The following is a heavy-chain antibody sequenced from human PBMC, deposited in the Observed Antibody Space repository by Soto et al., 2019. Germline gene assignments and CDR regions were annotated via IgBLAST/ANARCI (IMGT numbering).Heavy chain of an antibody. V-gene: IGHV4-39*01. D-gene: IGHD3-22*01. CDR3: ARRLYYDSSGFEGGGMDV. CDR1: GGSISSSSYY. Sequence: SETLSLTCTVSGGSISSSSYYWGWIRQPPGKGLEWIGSIYYSGSTYYNPSLKSRVTISVDTSKNQISLKLSYVTSADTAVYYCARRLYYDSSGFEGGGMDVWGQGTTVS. CDR2: IYYSGST. J-gene: IGHJ6*02.